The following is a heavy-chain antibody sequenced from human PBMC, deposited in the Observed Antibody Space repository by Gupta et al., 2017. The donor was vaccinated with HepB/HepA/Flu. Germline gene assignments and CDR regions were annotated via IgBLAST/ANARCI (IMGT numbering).Heavy chain of an antibody. CDR1: GASINSVLYH. V-gene: IGHV4-31*03. J-gene: IGHJ4*02. D-gene: IGHD2-21*01. Sequence: QVQLQESGPGLVKPSQTLSLTCTVSGASINSVLYHWSWIRQSPGMGLQWIGSTHDDGRIFYSPSLESRAIVSLDRSQNQMSLKLTSVTAADTATYYCVTYYVGGGGRGYWGQGIPVTVSA. CDR3: VTYYVGGGGRGY. CDR2: THDDGRI.